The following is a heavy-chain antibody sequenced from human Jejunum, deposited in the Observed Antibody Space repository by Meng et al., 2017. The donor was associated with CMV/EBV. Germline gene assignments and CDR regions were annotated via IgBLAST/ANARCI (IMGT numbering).Heavy chain of an antibody. CDR2: IQYDEHYE. V-gene: IGHV3-30*02. CDR1: NFAFNKFG. J-gene: IGHJ4*02. CDR3: TKAFGTTHFSDS. D-gene: IGHD1/OR15-1a*01. Sequence: ASNFAFNKFGMHWVRQAPGQGLEWVAFIQYDEHYEYYADSVKGRFTVSRDNSRDTLYLQMNNLRTDDTAVYYCTKAFGTTHFSDSWGQGTLVTVSS.